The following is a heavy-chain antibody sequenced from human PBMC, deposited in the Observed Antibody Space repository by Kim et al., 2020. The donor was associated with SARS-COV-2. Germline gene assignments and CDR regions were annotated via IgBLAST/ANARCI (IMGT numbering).Heavy chain of an antibody. CDR2: T. J-gene: IGHJ4*02. CDR3: ARGLGSSGPFDF. V-gene: IGHV5-51*01. D-gene: IGHD6-25*01. Sequence: TEYSPSFQGQVSISADKSITTVYVQWSSLKASDTAMYDCARGLGSSGPFDFWGQGTLVTVSS.